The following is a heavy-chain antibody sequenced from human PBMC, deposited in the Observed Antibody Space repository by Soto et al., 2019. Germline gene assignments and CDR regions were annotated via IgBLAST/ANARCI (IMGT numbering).Heavy chain of an antibody. J-gene: IGHJ1*01. D-gene: IGHD5-12*01. CDR3: AREREKWQATQHYQY. V-gene: IGHV1-18*01. CDR1: GYSFITYG. Sequence: QVQLVQSGAEVKEPGASVKVSCKASGYSFITYGITWVRQAPGQGLEWMGWISPYNGNTNYAQKLQGRVIMTADTSTSTADLELRSLRSDDTAVYYCAREREKWQATQHYQYWGQGTLVTVSS. CDR2: ISPYNGNT.